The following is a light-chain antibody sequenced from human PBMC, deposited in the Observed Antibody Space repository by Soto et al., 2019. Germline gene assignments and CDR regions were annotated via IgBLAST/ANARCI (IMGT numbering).Light chain of an antibody. CDR2: EVR. Sequence: QSALTQPASVSGSPGQSITIACTGINRDVGSYNLVSWYQQRPGEAPKLIISEVRNRPSGISYRFTGSKSGNTASLTISGLQAEDEADYYCSSYTTTSTLVFGGGTQLTVL. V-gene: IGLV2-14*01. J-gene: IGLJ3*02. CDR1: NRDVGSYNL. CDR3: SSYTTTSTLV.